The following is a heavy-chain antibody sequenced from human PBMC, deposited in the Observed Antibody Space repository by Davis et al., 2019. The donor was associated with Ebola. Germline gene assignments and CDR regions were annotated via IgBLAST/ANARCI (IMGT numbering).Heavy chain of an antibody. J-gene: IGHJ4*02. CDR3: ARGREMATITGVFDY. CDR2: INPYNNNT. Sequence: AASVKVSCKTSGYTFTNYGITWVRQAPGQGLEWMGWINPYNNNTNYAQNVQGRVTMTTDSSTSTAYMELRSLRSDDTAVYYCARGREMATITGVFDYWGQGTLVTVSS. D-gene: IGHD5-24*01. CDR1: GYTFTNYG. V-gene: IGHV1-18*04.